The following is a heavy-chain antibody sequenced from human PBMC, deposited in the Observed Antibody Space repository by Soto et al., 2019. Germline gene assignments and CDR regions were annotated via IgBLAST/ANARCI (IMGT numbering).Heavy chain of an antibody. CDR3: ARPGIYYYYGMDV. CDR1: GYSFTRYL. J-gene: IGHJ6*02. CDR2: IDPSDSYT. Sequence: HGESLNISCKGSGYSFTRYLISWVRQMPGKGLEWMGRIDPSDSYTNYSPSFQGHVTISADKSISTAYLQWSSLKASDTAMYYCARPGIYYYYGMDVWGQGTTVTVSS. D-gene: IGHD6-13*01. V-gene: IGHV5-10-1*01.